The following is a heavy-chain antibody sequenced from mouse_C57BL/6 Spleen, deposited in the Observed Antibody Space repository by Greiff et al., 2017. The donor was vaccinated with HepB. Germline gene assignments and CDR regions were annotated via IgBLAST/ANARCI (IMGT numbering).Heavy chain of an antibody. CDR1: GFNIKDYY. D-gene: IGHD2-4*01. J-gene: IGHJ2*01. CDR2: IDPEDGET. Sequence: EVKLVESGAELVKPGASVKLSCTASGFNIKDYYMHWVKQRTEQGLEWIGRIDPEDGETKYAPKFQGKATITADTSSNTAYLQLSSLTSEDTAVYYCARSRLRTSYYFDYWGQGTTLTVSS. CDR3: ARSRLRTSYYFDY. V-gene: IGHV14-2*01.